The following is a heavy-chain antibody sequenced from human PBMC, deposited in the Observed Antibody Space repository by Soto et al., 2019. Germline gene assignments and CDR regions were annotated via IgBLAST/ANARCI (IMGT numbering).Heavy chain of an antibody. CDR3: AKVSELVVITGFDY. V-gene: IGHV3-74*01. CDR1: GYTFSHYW. CDR2: VNPDGTIT. J-gene: IGHJ4*02. Sequence: PGGSLRLSCAASGYTFSHYWMHWVRQAPGKGLVWVSRVNPDGTITTYADSVRGRFTISRDNAKNTLYLQMNSLRAEDTAVYYCAKVSELVVITGFDYWGQGTLVTVSS. D-gene: IGHD3-22*01.